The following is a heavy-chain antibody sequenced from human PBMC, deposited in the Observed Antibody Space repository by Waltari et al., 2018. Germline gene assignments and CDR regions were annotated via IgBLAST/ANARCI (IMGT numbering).Heavy chain of an antibody. CDR3: ARDNFNSAVYYYYYMDV. D-gene: IGHD1-20*01. J-gene: IGHJ6*03. V-gene: IGHV1-2*02. CDR1: GYTFTGYY. Sequence: QVQLVQSGAEVKKPGASVKVSCKASGYTFTGYYMHWVRQAPGQGLEWMGWINPNSGGRNYAQKFQGRVTMTRDTSISTAYMELSRLRSDDTAVYYCARDNFNSAVYYYYYMDVWGKGTTVTVSS. CDR2: INPNSGGR.